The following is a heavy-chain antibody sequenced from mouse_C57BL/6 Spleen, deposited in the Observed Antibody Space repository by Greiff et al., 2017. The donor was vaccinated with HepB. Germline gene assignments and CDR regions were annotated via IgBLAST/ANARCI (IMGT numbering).Heavy chain of an antibody. CDR1: GYTFTDYE. V-gene: IGHV1-15*01. CDR3: TRRTYSRYFDV. J-gene: IGHJ1*03. D-gene: IGHD5-1*01. Sequence: VQLQQSGAELVRPGASVTLSCKASGYTFTDYEMHWVKQTPVHGLEWIGAIDPETGGTAYTQKFKGKAILTADKSSSTAYMELRSLTSEDSAVYYCTRRTYSRYFDVWGTGTTVTVSS. CDR2: IDPETGGT.